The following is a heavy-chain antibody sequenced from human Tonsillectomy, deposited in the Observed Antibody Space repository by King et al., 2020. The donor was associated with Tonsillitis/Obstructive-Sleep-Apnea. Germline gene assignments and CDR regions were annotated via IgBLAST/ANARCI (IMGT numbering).Heavy chain of an antibody. CDR1: GSSFTSYW. J-gene: IGHJ3*02. CDR2: IYPGDSDT. V-gene: IGHV5-51*01. CDR3: ARRVDFWSGLGAFDI. D-gene: IGHD3-3*01. Sequence: QLVQSGAEVKKPGESLKISCKGSGSSFTSYWIGWVRQMPGKGLECMGIIYPGDSDTRYSPSFQGQVTISAAKSISTAYLQWSSLKASDTAMYYCARRVDFWSGLGAFDIWGQGTMVTVSS.